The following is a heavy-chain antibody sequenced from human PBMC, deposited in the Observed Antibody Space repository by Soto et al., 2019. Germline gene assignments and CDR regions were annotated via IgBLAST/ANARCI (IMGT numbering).Heavy chain of an antibody. V-gene: IGHV1-2*02. CDR2: INPNSGAT. D-gene: IGHD3-22*01. CDR1: GYSFTGYY. J-gene: IGHJ1*01. CDR3: ARGPFKYDSSGYYVY. Sequence: ASVKVSCKTSGYSFTGYYIHWVRQAPGQGLEWMGWINPNSGATLYARKFQGRVIVSRDTSINAAFMELSSLSSDDTAVYYCARGPFKYDSSGYYVYWGQGTLVTVSS.